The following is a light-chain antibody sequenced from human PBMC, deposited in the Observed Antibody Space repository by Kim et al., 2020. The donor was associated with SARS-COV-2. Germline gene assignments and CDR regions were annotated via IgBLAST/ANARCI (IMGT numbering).Light chain of an antibody. Sequence: EIVLTQSPATLSLSPGEGVTLSCRASQSISNSLAWYQQKSGQAPRLLIYDASNRATGIPARFSGSGSGTDFTLTISSLEPEDFAVYYCQQRTTWPRRYAFGQGTKLEI. CDR1: QSISNS. CDR3: QQRTTWPRRYA. CDR2: DAS. J-gene: IGKJ2*01. V-gene: IGKV3-11*01.